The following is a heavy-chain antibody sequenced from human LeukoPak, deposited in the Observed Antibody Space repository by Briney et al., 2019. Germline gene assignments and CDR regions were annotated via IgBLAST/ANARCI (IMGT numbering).Heavy chain of an antibody. Sequence: PEGSLRLSCAGSGFTFSDFWMAWVRQTPGKGLEWVANIKEDGTEKNLVDSVKGRFTISRDNAKNSLYLQMNSLRAEDTAVYYCARVKSANWGSLGAFDIWGQGTMVTVSS. J-gene: IGHJ3*02. D-gene: IGHD7-27*01. CDR2: IKEDGTEK. CDR1: GFTFSDFW. V-gene: IGHV3-7*01. CDR3: ARVKSANWGSLGAFDI.